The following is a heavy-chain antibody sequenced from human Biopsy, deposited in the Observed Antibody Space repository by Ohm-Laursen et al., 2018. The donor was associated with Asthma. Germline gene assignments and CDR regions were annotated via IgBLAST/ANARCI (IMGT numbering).Heavy chain of an antibody. V-gene: IGHV1-69*13. D-gene: IGHD6-19*01. CDR3: ARCQVGYSSGWSLLLKKIYYSGMDV. Sequence: ASVKVSCKAPGGTFSKFAISWVRQAPGQGLEWLGGIMTVFGTTNYAQKFQGRVTITADESTSTAYMEVTSLRSEDTAIYYCARCQVGYSSGWSLLLKKIYYSGMDVWGQGTAVTVSS. CDR1: GGTFSKFA. J-gene: IGHJ6*02. CDR2: IMTVFGTT.